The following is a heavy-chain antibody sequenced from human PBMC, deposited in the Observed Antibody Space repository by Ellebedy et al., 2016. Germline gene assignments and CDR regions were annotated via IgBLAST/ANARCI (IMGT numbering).Heavy chain of an antibody. J-gene: IGHJ4*02. V-gene: IGHV4-39*07. CDR2: IFHTVNT. CDR3: ARHSTYYDFWSGYSPWYFDY. Sequence: SETLSLTCTVSAGSISNSTYYWGWIRQPPGKGLEWIGDIFHTVNTYYNSSLKSRVTMSVDTSRNQFSLKLNSVTAADTAMYYCARHSTYYDFWSGYSPWYFDYWGQGTLVTVSS. D-gene: IGHD3-3*01. CDR1: AGSISNSTYY.